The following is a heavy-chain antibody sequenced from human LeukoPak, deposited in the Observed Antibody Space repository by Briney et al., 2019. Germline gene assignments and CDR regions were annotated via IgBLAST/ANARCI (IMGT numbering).Heavy chain of an antibody. CDR2: IIPIFGTA. CDR1: GGSFNSYA. J-gene: IGHJ2*01. CDR3: ARSQPLAYFDL. V-gene: IGHV1-69*06. Sequence: ASVKVSCKASGGSFNSYAISWVRQAPGQGLEWMGGIIPIFGTANYAQKFQGRVTITADKSTNPAYMELSSLRSEDTAVYYCARSQPLAYFDLWGRGTLVTVSS.